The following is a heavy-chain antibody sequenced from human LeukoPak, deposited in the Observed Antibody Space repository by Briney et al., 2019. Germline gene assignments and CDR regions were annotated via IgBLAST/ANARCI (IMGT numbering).Heavy chain of an antibody. CDR2: ISPSSGT. D-gene: IGHD3-22*01. CDR3: ARPQSSSGYYWPFDD. V-gene: IGHV3-23*01. J-gene: IGHJ4*02. CDR1: GFTFSSYA. Sequence: GGSLRLSCAACGFTFSSYAMRWVRQAPGKGLEWVSAISPSSGTSYADSVKGRFTISRDNSKNTLCLQMNSLRAEDTAVYYCARPQSSSGYYWPFDDWGQGTLVTVSS.